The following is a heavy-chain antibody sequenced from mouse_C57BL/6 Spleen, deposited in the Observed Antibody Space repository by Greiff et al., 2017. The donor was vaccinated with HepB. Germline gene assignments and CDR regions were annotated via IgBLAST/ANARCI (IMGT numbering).Heavy chain of an antibody. D-gene: IGHD6-1*01. V-gene: IGHV1-59*01. CDR1: GYTFTSYW. CDR3: ARRQGVMDY. J-gene: IGHJ4*01. CDR2: IDPSDSYT. Sequence: VKLQQSGAELVRPGTSVKLSCKASGYTFTSYWMHWVKQRPGQGLEWIGVIDPSDSYTNYNQKFKGKATLTVDTSSSTAYMQLSSLTSEDSAVYYCARRQGVMDYWGQGTSVTVSS.